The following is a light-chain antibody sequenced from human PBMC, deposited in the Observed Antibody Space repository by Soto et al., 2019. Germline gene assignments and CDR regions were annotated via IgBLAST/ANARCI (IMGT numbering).Light chain of an antibody. CDR3: GTWDSSLSAGGV. CDR1: NSNIGGNS. Sequence: QSVLTQPPSASGTPGQRVTISCSGSNSNIGGNSVNWYQQLPLRAPKLLIYDNNKRPSGIPDRFSGSKSGTSATLGITGLQTGDEADYYCGTWDSSLSAGGVFGGGTKLTVL. CDR2: DNN. V-gene: IGLV1-51*01. J-gene: IGLJ3*02.